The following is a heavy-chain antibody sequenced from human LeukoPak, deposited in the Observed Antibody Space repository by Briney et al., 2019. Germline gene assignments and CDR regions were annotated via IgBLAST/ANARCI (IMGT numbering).Heavy chain of an antibody. Sequence: PGGSLRLSCAASGFTFSSYGMHRVRQAPGKGLEWVAVISYDGSNKYYADSVKGRFTISRDNSKNTLYLQMNSLRAEDTAVYYCAKGGAVVPYWGQGTLVTVSS. CDR1: GFTFSSYG. CDR2: ISYDGSNK. V-gene: IGHV3-30*18. D-gene: IGHD6-19*01. CDR3: AKGGAVVPY. J-gene: IGHJ4*02.